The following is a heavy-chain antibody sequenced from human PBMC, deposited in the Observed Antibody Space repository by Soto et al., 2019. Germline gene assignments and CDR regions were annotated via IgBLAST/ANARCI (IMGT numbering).Heavy chain of an antibody. CDR3: ARVDGSSGWYQKSHHYYFDY. D-gene: IGHD6-19*01. CDR2: INPSGGST. Sequence: ASVKVSCKASGYTFTSYYMHWVRQAPGQGLEWMGIINPSGGSTSYAQKFQGRVTMTRDTSTSTVYMELSSLRSEDTAVYYCARVDGSSGWYQKSHHYYFDYWGQGTLVTVSS. V-gene: IGHV1-46*01. J-gene: IGHJ4*02. CDR1: GYTFTSYY.